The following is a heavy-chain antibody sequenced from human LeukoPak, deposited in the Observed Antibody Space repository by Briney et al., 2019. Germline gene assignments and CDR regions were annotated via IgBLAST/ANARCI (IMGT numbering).Heavy chain of an antibody. CDR2: INHSGST. V-gene: IGHV4-34*01. CDR3: ARHHGVSNSKGSGGNWFDP. J-gene: IGHJ5*02. D-gene: IGHD2-15*01. Sequence: SETLSLTCAVYGGSFSGYYWSWIRQPPGKGLEWIGEINHSGSTNYNPSLKSRVTISVDTSKNQFSLKLSSVTAADTAVYYCARHHGVSNSKGSGGNWFDPWAREPWSPSPQ. CDR1: GGSFSGYY.